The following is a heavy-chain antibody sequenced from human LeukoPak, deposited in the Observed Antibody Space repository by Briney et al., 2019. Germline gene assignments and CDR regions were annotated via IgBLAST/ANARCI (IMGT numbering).Heavy chain of an antibody. Sequence: GGSLRLSCAASGFTFSSYSMNWVRQAPGKGLEWVSSISSSSSYIYYADSVKGRFTISRDNAKNSLYLQMNSQRAEDTAVYYRARDKGNPPRSYHYMDVWGKGTTVTVSS. CDR2: ISSSSSYI. J-gene: IGHJ6*03. CDR3: ARDKGNPPRSYHYMDV. D-gene: IGHD1-14*01. CDR1: GFTFSSYS. V-gene: IGHV3-21*01.